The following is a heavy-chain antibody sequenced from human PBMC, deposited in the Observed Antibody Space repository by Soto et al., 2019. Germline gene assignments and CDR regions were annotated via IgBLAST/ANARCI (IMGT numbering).Heavy chain of an antibody. CDR1: GLTFRTSW. CDR3: ARGNYGPDY. J-gene: IGHJ4*02. V-gene: IGHV3-74*03. CDR2: INDDGSTT. D-gene: IGHD3-10*01. Sequence: EVQLVESGGGLVQPGGSLRLSCAASGLTFRTSWMYWVRQPPGKGLVWVSRINDDGSTTTYADSVKGRFTISRDNAKNTLFMQMDSLRAEDMGVYYCARGNYGPDYWGQGTLVTVSS.